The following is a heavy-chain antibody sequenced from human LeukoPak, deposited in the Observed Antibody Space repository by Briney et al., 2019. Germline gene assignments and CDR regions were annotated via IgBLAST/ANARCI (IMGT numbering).Heavy chain of an antibody. V-gene: IGHV5-51*01. Sequence: GESLKISCKGSGYSFTSYWIGWVRQLPGKGLEWMGIIYPGDSDTRYSPSFQGQVTISADKSISTAYLQWSSLKASDTAMYYCARHSYLAPAARRLGYYYYMDVWGKGTTVTVSS. CDR1: GYSFTSYW. J-gene: IGHJ6*03. CDR3: ARHSYLAPAARRLGYYYYMDV. D-gene: IGHD2-2*01. CDR2: IYPGDSDT.